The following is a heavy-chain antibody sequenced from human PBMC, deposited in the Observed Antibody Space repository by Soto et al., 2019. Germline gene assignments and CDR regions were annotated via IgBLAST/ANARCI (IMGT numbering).Heavy chain of an antibody. V-gene: IGHV1-69*01. D-gene: IGHD6-13*01. CDR2: IIPIFGTA. J-gene: IGHJ4*02. CDR1: GGTFSSYA. CDR3: ARDLGGGGNSGGAAGRLDY. Sequence: QVQLVQSGAEVKKPGSSVKVSCKASGGTFSSYAISWVRQAPGQGLEWMGGIIPIFGTANYAQKFQGRVTITADESTSTAYMELSRLRTEDTAVYYCARDLGGGGNSGGAAGRLDYWGQGTLVTVSS.